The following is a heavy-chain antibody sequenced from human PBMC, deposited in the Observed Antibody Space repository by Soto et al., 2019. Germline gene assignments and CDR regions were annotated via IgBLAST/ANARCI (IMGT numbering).Heavy chain of an antibody. Sequence: YGGRLLLKATGKGLEWVALISYDGSSEYYADSVKGRFTISTDNAKNTLWLQMNSLRADDSFFYYWATYGNVSPSRRYARSPHSDL. V-gene: IGHV3-30*03. CDR3: ATYGNVSPSRRYARSPHSDL. CDR2: ISYDGSSE. J-gene: IGHJ2*01. CDR1: YG. D-gene: IGHD3-16*01.